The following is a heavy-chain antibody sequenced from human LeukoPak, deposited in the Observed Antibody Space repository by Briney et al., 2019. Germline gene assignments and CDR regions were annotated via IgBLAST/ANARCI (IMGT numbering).Heavy chain of an antibody. CDR2: IYTSGST. CDR3: ARECDDILTGYKTYDY. D-gene: IGHD3-9*01. CDR1: GGSISSYY. V-gene: IGHV4-4*07. J-gene: IGHJ4*02. Sequence: SETLSLTCTVSGGSISSYYWSWIRPPAGKGLEWIGRIYTSGSTNYNPSLKSRVTMSVDTSKNQFSLKLSSVTAADTAVYYCARECDDILTGYKTYDYWGQGTLVTVSS.